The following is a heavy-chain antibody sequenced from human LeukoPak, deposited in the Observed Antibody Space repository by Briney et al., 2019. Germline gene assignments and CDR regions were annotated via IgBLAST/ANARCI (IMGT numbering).Heavy chain of an antibody. V-gene: IGHV4-34*01. CDR1: GGSFTGYY. D-gene: IGHD3-22*01. J-gene: IGHJ3*02. Sequence: PSETLSLTCAVYGGSFTGYYWGWIRQPPGKGLEWIGNIYYTGNTCYNPSLKSRVTISLDTSKNQFSLKVISMTAADTAVYYCTKSDGSGLIRICGRGTMVTVSS. CDR2: IYYTGNT. CDR3: TKSDGSGLIRI.